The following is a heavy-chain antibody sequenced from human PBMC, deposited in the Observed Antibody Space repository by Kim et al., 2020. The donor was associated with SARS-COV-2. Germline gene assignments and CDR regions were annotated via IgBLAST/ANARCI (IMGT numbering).Heavy chain of an antibody. CDR1: GFTFSSYA. CDR2: IYSGGSST. D-gene: IGHD6-6*01. CDR3: AKGADGYSSSSPLVYFDY. V-gene: IGHV3-23*03. Sequence: GGSLRLSCAASGFTFSSYAMSWVRQAPGKGLEWVSVIYSGGSSTYYADSVKGRFTISRDNSKNTLYLQMNSLRAEDTAVYYCAKGADGYSSSSPLVYFDYWGQGTLVTVSS. J-gene: IGHJ4*02.